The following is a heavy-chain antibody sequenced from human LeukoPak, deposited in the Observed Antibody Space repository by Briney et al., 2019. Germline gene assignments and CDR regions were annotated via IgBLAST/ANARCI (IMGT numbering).Heavy chain of an antibody. D-gene: IGHD5-12*01. V-gene: IGHV3-30*04. CDR3: AKVLTGGYDPAFDY. CDR2: ISYDGSNK. CDR1: GFTFSSYA. Sequence: GGSLRLSCAASGFTFSSYAMHWVRQAPGKGLEWVAVISYDGSNKYYADSVKGRFTISRDNSKNTLYLQMNSLRAEDTAVYYCAKVLTGGYDPAFDYWGQGTLVTVSS. J-gene: IGHJ4*02.